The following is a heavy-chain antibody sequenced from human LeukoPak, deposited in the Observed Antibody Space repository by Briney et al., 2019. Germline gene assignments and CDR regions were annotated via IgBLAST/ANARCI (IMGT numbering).Heavy chain of an antibody. CDR1: GGSLSSGRYY. J-gene: IGHJ6*03. D-gene: IGHD3-16*02. CDR3: ASEQTYYDYVWGSYHYYMDV. V-gene: IGHV4-61*02. CDR2: IYTSGSN. Sequence: SQTLSLTCTVSGGSLSSGRYYWRWIRQPAGKGLVWIGRIYTSGSNNYNPSLKSRVTISVDTSKNQFSLKLSSVTAADTAVYYCASEQTYYDYVWGSYHYYMDVWGKGTTVTVSS.